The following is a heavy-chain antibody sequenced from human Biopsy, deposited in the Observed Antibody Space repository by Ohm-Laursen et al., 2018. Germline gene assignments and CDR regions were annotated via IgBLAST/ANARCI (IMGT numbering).Heavy chain of an antibody. CDR2: ISGGGTI. Sequence: SLRLSCAASGLSFSDYHMRWIRQAPGRGLEWVSYISGGGTIYYGDSMKGRVTISRDNAKNSLYLQMHSLRAEDTAVYYCVRDTRWSPYSMDVWGQGTTVTVSS. CDR3: VRDTRWSPYSMDV. D-gene: IGHD4-23*01. V-gene: IGHV3-11*01. CDR1: GLSFSDYH. J-gene: IGHJ6*02.